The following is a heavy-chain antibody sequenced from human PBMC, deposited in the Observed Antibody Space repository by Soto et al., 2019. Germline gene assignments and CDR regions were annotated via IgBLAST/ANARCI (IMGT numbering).Heavy chain of an antibody. CDR3: ARAETYYDFWSGYYLDHYGMDV. D-gene: IGHD3-3*01. Sequence: QVQPVQSGAEVKKPGSSVKVSCKASGGTFSSYAISWVRQAPGQGLEWMGGIIPIFGTANYAQKFQGRVTITADESTSTAYMELSSLRSEDTAVYYCARAETYYDFWSGYYLDHYGMDVWGQGTTVTVSS. J-gene: IGHJ6*02. CDR1: GGTFSSYA. CDR2: IIPIFGTA. V-gene: IGHV1-69*01.